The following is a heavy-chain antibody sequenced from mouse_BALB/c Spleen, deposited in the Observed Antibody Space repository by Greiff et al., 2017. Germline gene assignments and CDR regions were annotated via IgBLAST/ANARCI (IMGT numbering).Heavy chain of an antibody. CDR1: GYAFSSYW. D-gene: IGHD1-2*01. J-gene: IGHJ2*01. V-gene: IGHV1-80*01. Sequence: QVQLKQSGAELVRPGSSVKISCKASGYAFSSYWMNWVKQRPGQGLEWIGQIYPGDGDTNYNGKFKGKATLTADKSSSTAYMQLSSLTSEDSAVYFCAGLLRLDYWGQGTTLTVSS. CDR3: AGLLRLDY. CDR2: IYPGDGDT.